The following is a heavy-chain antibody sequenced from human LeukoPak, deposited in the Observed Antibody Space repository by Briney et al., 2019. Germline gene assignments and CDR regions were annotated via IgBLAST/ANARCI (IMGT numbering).Heavy chain of an antibody. V-gene: IGHV3-23*01. CDR2: ISGSGGTT. J-gene: IGHJ4*02. Sequence: GGSLRLSCAASGFTFSSYAMSWVRQAPGKGLEWVSVISGSGGTTYYADSVKGRFTISGDNSKNTLYLQMNSLRAEDTAVYYCARSDRTGGMSYWGQGTLVTVSS. D-gene: IGHD1-26*01. CDR1: GFTFSSYA. CDR3: ARSDRTGGMSY.